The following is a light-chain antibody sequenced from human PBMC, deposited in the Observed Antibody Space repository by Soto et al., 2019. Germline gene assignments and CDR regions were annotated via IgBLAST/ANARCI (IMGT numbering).Light chain of an antibody. V-gene: IGKV3-20*01. CDR3: QQYVTSVLT. CDR1: QSVSNNY. CDR2: GAS. J-gene: IGKJ4*01. Sequence: EIVLTQSPGALSLSPGERATLSCRASQSVSNNYLAWYQQKPGQAPRLLMYGASRRATGIPERFSGSRSGTDFTLTISRLEPEDFAVYYCQQYVTSVLTFGGGTKVEI.